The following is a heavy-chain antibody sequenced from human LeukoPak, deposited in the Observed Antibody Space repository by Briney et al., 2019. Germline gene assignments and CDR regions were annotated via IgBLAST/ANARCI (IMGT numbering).Heavy chain of an antibody. CDR1: GGSFSGYY. Sequence: SETLSLTCAVYGGSFSGYYWSWIRQPPGKGLEWIGEINHSGSTNYNPSLKSRVTISVDTSKNQFSLKLSSVTAADTAVYYCARVQGGYSSGWYPTFFDYWGQGTPVTVSS. CDR2: INHSGST. CDR3: ARVQGGYSSGWYPTFFDY. D-gene: IGHD6-19*01. J-gene: IGHJ4*02. V-gene: IGHV4-34*01.